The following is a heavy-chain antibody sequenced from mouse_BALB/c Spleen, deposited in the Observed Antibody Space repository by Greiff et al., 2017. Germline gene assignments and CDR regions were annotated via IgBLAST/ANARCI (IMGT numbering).Heavy chain of an antibody. CDR1: GFTFTSYT. CDR2: INPSSGYT. CDR3: ARNNYCGTPYYFDY. V-gene: IGHV1-4*02. D-gene: IGHD1-1*01. Sequence: VQLQQSAAELARPGASVKMSCKASGFTFTSYTMHWVKQRPGQGLEWIGDINPSSGYTEYNQKFKDKTTLTADKSSSTAYMQLSSLTSEDSAVYYGARNNYCGTPYYFDYWGQGTTLTVSS. J-gene: IGHJ2*01.